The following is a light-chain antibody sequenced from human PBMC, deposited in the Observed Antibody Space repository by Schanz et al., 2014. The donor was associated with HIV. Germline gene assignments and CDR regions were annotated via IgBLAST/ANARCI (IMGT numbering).Light chain of an antibody. V-gene: IGKV3-15*01. CDR1: QTVSNN. Sequence: EIVMTQSPGTLSVSPGERATLSCRASQTVSNNLAWYQQKPGQAPRLLIYGASTRVTGIPARFSGSGSGTEFTLTISSLQSEDFAVYYCQQYNNWLPLTFGGGTKVEIK. CDR2: GAS. J-gene: IGKJ4*01. CDR3: QQYNNWLPLT.